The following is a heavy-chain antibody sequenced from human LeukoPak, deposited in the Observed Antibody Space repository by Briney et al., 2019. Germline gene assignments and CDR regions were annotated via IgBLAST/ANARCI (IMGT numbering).Heavy chain of an antibody. D-gene: IGHD2/OR15-2a*01. V-gene: IGHV3-48*04. J-gene: IGHJ6*02. CDR3: ASYLTSIPSGMDV. Sequence: GGSLRLSCAASGFTFSSYRMNWVRQAPGKGLEWVSYISTSSTTIYYADSVKGRFTISRDNGKNTLYLQMNSLRAEDTAVYYCASYLTSIPSGMDVWGQGATVTVSS. CDR2: ISTSSTTI. CDR1: GFTFSSYR.